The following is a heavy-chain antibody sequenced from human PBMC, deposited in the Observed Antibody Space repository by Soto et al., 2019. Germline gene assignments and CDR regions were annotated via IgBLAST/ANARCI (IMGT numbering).Heavy chain of an antibody. J-gene: IGHJ6*02. Sequence: EVQLLESGGGLVQPGGSLRLSCAASGFTFSSYAMSWVRQAPGKGLEWVSVISGRGGSTYKADSVKGRFTISRDNSKNTLYLQMNRLGAEDTAVYYCAKVTTTYYYYYYYGMDVWGQGTTVTVSS. V-gene: IGHV3-23*01. CDR1: GFTFSSYA. D-gene: IGHD5-18*01. CDR3: AKVTTTYYYYYYYGMDV. CDR2: ISGRGGST.